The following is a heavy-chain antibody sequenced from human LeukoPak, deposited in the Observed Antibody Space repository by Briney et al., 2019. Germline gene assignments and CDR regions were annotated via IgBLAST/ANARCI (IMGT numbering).Heavy chain of an antibody. CDR3: ARDSSDCDFWSGYLEDWFDP. V-gene: IGHV4-4*07. D-gene: IGHD3-3*01. CDR1: GGSISSYY. J-gene: IGHJ5*02. CDR2: IYTSGST. Sequence: KPSETLSLTCTVSGGSISSYYWSWIRQPAGKGLEWIGRIYTSGSTNYNPSLKSRVTMSVDTSKNQFSLKLSSVTAADTAVYYCARDSSDCDFWSGYLEDWFDPWGQGTLVTVSS.